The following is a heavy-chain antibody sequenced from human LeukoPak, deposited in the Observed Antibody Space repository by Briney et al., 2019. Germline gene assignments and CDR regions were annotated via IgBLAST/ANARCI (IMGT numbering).Heavy chain of an antibody. V-gene: IGHV3-11*01. Sequence: GGSLRLSCAASGFTFSDYYMSWLRQAPGKGLEGVSYISSSGSTIYYADSVKGRFTISRDNAKNSLYLQMNSLRAEDTAVYYCARDDAGIVVVVAGGFDYWGQGTLVTVSS. CDR1: GFTFSDYY. D-gene: IGHD2-15*01. CDR3: ARDDAGIVVVVAGGFDY. CDR2: ISSSGSTI. J-gene: IGHJ4*02.